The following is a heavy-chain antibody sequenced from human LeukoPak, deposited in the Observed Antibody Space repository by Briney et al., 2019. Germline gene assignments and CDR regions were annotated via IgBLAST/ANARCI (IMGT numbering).Heavy chain of an antibody. V-gene: IGHV1-2*02. CDR2: INPNSGGT. CDR1: GHTFTGYY. J-gene: IGHJ3*02. D-gene: IGHD1-26*01. Sequence: ASVKVSCKASGHTFTGYYMHWVRQAPGQGLEWMGWINPNSGGTNYAQKFQGRVTMTRDTSISTAYMELSRLRSDDTAVYYCARVIVGATNRAFDIWGQGTMVTVSS. CDR3: ARVIVGATNRAFDI.